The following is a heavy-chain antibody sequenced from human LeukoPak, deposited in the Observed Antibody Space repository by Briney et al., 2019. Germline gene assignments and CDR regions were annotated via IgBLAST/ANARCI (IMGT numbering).Heavy chain of an antibody. CDR2: IYHSGST. Sequence: RSSETLSLTCTVSGYSISSGYYWGWIRQPPGKGLEWIGSIYHSGSTYYNPSLKSRVTISVDTSKNQFSLKLSSVTAADTAVYYCARGVIYDYVWGSYRPYYFDYWGQGTLVTVSS. V-gene: IGHV4-38-2*02. CDR3: ARGVIYDYVWGSYRPYYFDY. D-gene: IGHD3-16*02. CDR1: GYSISSGYY. J-gene: IGHJ4*02.